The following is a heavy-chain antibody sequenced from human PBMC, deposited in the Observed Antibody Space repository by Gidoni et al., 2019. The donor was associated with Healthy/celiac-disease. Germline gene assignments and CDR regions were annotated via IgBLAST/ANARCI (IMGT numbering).Heavy chain of an antibody. J-gene: IGHJ4*02. CDR2: ISGSGGST. V-gene: IGHV3-23*01. CDR3: AKDVFPVYIVVVTAIFDY. D-gene: IGHD2-21*02. Sequence: EVQLLESGGGLLQPGGSLRLSCAASGFTFSSYAMSWVRQAPGKGLEWVSAISGSGGSTYYADSVKGRFNISRDKSKNKLYLQMNSLRAEDTAVYYCAKDVFPVYIVVVTAIFDYGGQGTLVTVSS. CDR1: GFTFSSYA.